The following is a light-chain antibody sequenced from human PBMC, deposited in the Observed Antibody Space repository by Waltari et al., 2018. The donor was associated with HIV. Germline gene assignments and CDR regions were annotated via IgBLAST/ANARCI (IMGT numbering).Light chain of an antibody. J-gene: IGLJ1*01. Sequence: QSVLTQPPSVSGAPGQRVTISCTRSSSNIGAGYHVHWYQQLPGTAPKLLIYGNSNRPSGVPDRFSGSKSGTSASLAITGLQAEDEADYYCQSHDSSLSGYVFGTGTKVTVL. CDR1: SSNIGAGYH. CDR2: GNS. V-gene: IGLV1-40*01. CDR3: QSHDSSLSGYV.